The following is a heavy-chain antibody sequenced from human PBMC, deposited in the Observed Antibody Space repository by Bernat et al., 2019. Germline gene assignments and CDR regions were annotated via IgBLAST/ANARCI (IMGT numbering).Heavy chain of an antibody. CDR3: MGFGGNSV. Sequence: QLVESGGGLVQTGGSLRLSCAAPGFTVSNNHVGWVRQSPGKGLECVSIIYGGGNTYFADSVEARFTISRDNPKNTVYLQMNNLRAEDTAVYYCMGFGGNSVWGQGTLVTVSS. D-gene: IGHD2-21*01. CDR2: IYGGGNT. J-gene: IGHJ4*02. CDR1: GFTVSNNH. V-gene: IGHV3-66*01.